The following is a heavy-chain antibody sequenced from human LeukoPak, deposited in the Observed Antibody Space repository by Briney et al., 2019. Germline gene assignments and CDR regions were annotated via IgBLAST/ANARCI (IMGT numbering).Heavy chain of an antibody. Sequence: ASVKVSCKASGGTFSSYAISWVRQAPGQGLEWMGGIIPIFGTANYAQKFQGRVTITADESTSTAYMELSSLRSEDTAVYYCARDPGYCSGGSCYSDAFDIWGQGTMVTVSS. V-gene: IGHV1-69*13. D-gene: IGHD2-15*01. CDR3: ARDPGYCSGGSCYSDAFDI. CDR2: IIPIFGTA. J-gene: IGHJ3*02. CDR1: GGTFSSYA.